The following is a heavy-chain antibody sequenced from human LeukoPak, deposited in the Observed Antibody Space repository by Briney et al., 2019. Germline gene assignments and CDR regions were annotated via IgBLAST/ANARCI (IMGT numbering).Heavy chain of an antibody. CDR2: ISGSGGST. V-gene: IGHV3-23*01. CDR3: ARKGQYSSSWIDY. J-gene: IGHJ4*02. D-gene: IGHD6-13*01. CDR1: GFTFSSYA. Sequence: PGGSLRLSCAASGFTFSSYAMSWVRQAPGKGLEWVSAISGSGGSTYYADSVKGRFTISRDNSKNMLYLQMNSLKASDTAMYYCARKGQYSSSWIDYWGQGTLVTVSS.